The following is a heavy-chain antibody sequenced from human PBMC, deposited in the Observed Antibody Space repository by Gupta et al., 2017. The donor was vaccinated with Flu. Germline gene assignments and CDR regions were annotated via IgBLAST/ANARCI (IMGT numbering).Heavy chain of an antibody. J-gene: IGHJ4*02. Sequence: QLQLQESGPGVVKPSETLSLTCTVSGGSVSSSTYYRGWIRQPPGKGLEWIGNIYSSGSSYYNPSLKSRVTISVDTSKNQFSLKLTSVTAADTAIYYCDIAVAGRDSGFDYWGQGILVTVSS. CDR3: DIAVAGRDSGFDY. D-gene: IGHD6-19*01. CDR2: IYSSGSS. V-gene: IGHV4-39*01. CDR1: GGSVSSSTYY.